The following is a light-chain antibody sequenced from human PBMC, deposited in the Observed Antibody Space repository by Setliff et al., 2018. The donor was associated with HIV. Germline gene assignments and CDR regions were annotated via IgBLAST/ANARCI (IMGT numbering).Light chain of an antibody. CDR1: SSDVGGYDY. CDR3: CSYTSSNTLYV. V-gene: IGLV2-14*01. CDR2: EVS. J-gene: IGLJ1*01. Sequence: QSALTQPASVSGSPGQSITISCTGTSSDVGGYDYVSWYQQRPGKAPKLMIYEVSNRPSGVSNRFSGSKSGNTASLTISGLQAEDEADYYCCSYTSSNTLYVFGTGTRSPS.